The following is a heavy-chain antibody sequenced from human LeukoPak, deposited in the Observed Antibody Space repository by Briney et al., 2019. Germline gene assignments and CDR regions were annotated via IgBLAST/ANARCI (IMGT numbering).Heavy chain of an antibody. V-gene: IGHV3-48*03. J-gene: IGHJ4*02. Sequence: GGSLRLSCAASGFTFRSYEMNWARLAPGKGLEWVSFIDSSASTKYYADSVKGRFPISRYNPKNSLHLQMNSLRVEDTAVYYCTRVLVTMSHWGQGTLVSVSS. D-gene: IGHD3-10*02. CDR2: IDSSASTK. CDR3: TRVLVTMSH. CDR1: GFTFRSYE.